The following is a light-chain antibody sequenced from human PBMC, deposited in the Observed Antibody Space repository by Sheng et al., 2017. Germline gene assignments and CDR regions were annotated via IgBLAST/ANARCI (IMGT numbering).Light chain of an antibody. CDR2: DAS. V-gene: IGKV1-39*01. J-gene: IGKJ4*01. CDR3: LQSFVTPLT. Sequence: DIQMTQSPSSLSASLGDRVTISCRASQTISGYLNWYQDKPGKAPRLLISDASNLQKGVPSRFSGSGSGTEYTLTISSLQPEDCATYYCLQSFVTPLTFGGRTKVELK. CDR1: QTISGY.